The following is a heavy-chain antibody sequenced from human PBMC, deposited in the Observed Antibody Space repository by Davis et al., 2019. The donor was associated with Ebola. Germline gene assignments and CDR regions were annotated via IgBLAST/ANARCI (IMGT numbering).Heavy chain of an antibody. Sequence: GESLKISCAASGFTFSNAWMSWVRQAPGKGLEWVGRIKSKTDGGTTDYAAPVKGRFTISRDDSKNTLYLQMNSLKTEDTAVYYCTTPRYNWNYGIYYYYYGMDVWGQGTTVTVSS. CDR2: IKSKTDGGTT. CDR3: TTPRYNWNYGIYYYYYGMDV. CDR1: GFTFSNAW. V-gene: IGHV3-15*01. D-gene: IGHD1-7*01. J-gene: IGHJ6*02.